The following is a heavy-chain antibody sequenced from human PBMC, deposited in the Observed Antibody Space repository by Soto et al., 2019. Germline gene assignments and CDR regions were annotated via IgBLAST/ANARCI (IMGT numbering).Heavy chain of an antibody. V-gene: IGHV1-18*01. CDR1: GYTFTSYG. CDR2: ISAYNGNT. CDR3: ARDHGSGSYRFFYYYYGMDV. J-gene: IGHJ6*02. D-gene: IGHD3-10*01. Sequence: GASVKVSCKASGYTFTSYGISWVRQAPGQGLEWMGWISAYNGNTNYAQKLQGRVTMTTDTSTSTAYMELRSLRSDDTAVYYCARDHGSGSYRFFYYYYGMDVWRQGTTVTVSS.